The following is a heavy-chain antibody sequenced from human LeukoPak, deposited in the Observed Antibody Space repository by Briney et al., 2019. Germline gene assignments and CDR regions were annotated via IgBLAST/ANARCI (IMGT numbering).Heavy chain of an antibody. Sequence: WETLALTCTVSGGSISSYYWSWIRQPAGKGLEWIGRIYTSGSSNYNPSLKSRVTMSVDTSKNQFSLKLSSVTAADTAVYYCARDLGRTVRGGWFDPWGQGTLLPLFS. V-gene: IGHV4-4*07. D-gene: IGHD4-17*01. CDR2: IYTSGSS. CDR1: GGSISSYY. J-gene: IGHJ5*02. CDR3: ARDLGRTVRGGWFDP.